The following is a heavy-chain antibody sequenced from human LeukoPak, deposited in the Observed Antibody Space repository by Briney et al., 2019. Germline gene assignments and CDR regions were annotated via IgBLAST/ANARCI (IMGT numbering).Heavy chain of an antibody. Sequence: PSETLSLTCTVSGGSISSYYWSWIWQPPGKGLEWIGYIYYSGSTNYNPSLKSRVTISVDTSKNLFSLKLSSVTAADTAVYYCARDYYDSSGYWYWFDPWGQGTLVTVSS. D-gene: IGHD3-22*01. V-gene: IGHV4-59*01. J-gene: IGHJ5*02. CDR1: GGSISSYY. CDR2: IYYSGST. CDR3: ARDYYDSSGYWYWFDP.